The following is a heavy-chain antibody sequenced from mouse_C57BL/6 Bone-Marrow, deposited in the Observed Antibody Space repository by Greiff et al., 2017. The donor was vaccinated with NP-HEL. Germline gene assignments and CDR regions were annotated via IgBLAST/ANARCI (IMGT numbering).Heavy chain of an antibody. J-gene: IGHJ2*01. CDR2: IYPGDGDT. Sequence: QVQLQQSGPELVKPGASVKISCKASGYAFSSSWMNWVKQRPGKGLEWIGRIYPGDGDTNYNGKFKGKATLTADKSSSTAYMQLSSLTSEDSAVYFCESFYYYGSTPYWGQGTTLTVSS. V-gene: IGHV1-82*01. CDR1: GYAFSSSW. D-gene: IGHD1-1*01. CDR3: ESFYYYGSTPY.